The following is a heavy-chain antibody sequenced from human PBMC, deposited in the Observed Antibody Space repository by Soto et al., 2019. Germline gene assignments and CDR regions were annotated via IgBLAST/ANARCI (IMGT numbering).Heavy chain of an antibody. J-gene: IGHJ4*02. Sequence: PSETLSLTCIVSGGSITRSKYYWGWIRQSPGKRLEWIGSIHYSGSTDHNPSLKSRVTISVDTSRNQFSLKLSSVTAADTAVYYCARPDDSGDYIWRYWGQGTLVTVSS. CDR3: ARPDDSGDYIWRY. D-gene: IGHD4-17*01. CDR2: IHYSGST. CDR1: GGSITRSKYY. V-gene: IGHV4-39*01.